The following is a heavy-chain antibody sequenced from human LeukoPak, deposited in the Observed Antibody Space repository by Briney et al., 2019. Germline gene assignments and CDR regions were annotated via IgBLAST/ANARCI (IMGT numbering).Heavy chain of an antibody. D-gene: IGHD3-9*01. Sequence: PGGSLRLSCAASAFTFSNYAMSWVRQAPGEGLEWVSAITGSGGNTYYADSVKGRFTISRDNSKSTVFLQMNSLRAEDTAVYYCAKWGDYDVLTGYYVSDYWGQGTLVTVSS. J-gene: IGHJ4*02. V-gene: IGHV3-23*01. CDR2: ITGSGGNT. CDR1: AFTFSNYA. CDR3: AKWGDYDVLTGYYVSDY.